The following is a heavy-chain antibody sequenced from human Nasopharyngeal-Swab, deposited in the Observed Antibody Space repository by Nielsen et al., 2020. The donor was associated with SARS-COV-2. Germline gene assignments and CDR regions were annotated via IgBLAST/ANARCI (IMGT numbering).Heavy chain of an antibody. CDR1: GFTFSSYE. Sequence: GESLKISCAASGFTFSSYEMNWVRQAPGKGLEWVSYISSSGSTIYYADSVKGRFTISRDIAKNSLYLQMNSLRAEDTAVYYCARVFGWELLRDGFDYWGQGTLVTVSS. CDR2: ISSSGSTI. CDR3: ARVFGWELLRDGFDY. J-gene: IGHJ4*02. V-gene: IGHV3-48*03. D-gene: IGHD1-26*01.